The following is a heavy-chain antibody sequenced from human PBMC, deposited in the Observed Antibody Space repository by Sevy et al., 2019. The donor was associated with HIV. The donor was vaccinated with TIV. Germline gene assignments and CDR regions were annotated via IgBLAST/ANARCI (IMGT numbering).Heavy chain of an antibody. CDR1: GYNFTPYW. Sequence: GESLKISCKGSGYNFTPYWIGWVRQMPGKGLEWMGIILPSDSDTGYCPSFQGQVTISVDKSINTAYLQWNSLKASDTAIYYCARQGDSDGFDYWGQGTLVTVSS. CDR2: ILPSDSDT. CDR3: ARQGDSDGFDY. D-gene: IGHD2-21*02. V-gene: IGHV5-51*01. J-gene: IGHJ4*02.